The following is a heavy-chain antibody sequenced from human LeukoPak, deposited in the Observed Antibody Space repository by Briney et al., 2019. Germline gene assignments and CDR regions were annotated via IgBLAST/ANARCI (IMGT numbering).Heavy chain of an antibody. D-gene: IGHD3-16*02. J-gene: IGHJ4*02. CDR3: ARGGSYRSQPHFDC. CDR2: IRYDASNK. V-gene: IGHV3-30*02. CDR1: GFTFSTYG. Sequence: GGSLRLSCAASGFTFSTYGMHWVRQAPGKGLEWVAFIRYDASNKYYADSVKGRFTVPRDNSKNTLFLQMNSLRAEDTALYYCARGGSYRSQPHFDCWGQGTPVTVSS.